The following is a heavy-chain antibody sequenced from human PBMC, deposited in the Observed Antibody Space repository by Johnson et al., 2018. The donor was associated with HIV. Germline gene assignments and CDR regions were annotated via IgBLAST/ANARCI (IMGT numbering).Heavy chain of an antibody. D-gene: IGHD4-23*01. CDR2: VYSGGNT. J-gene: IGHJ3*02. V-gene: IGHV3-66*02. CDR1: GFTVSSNY. CDR3: GRTVVGSSYDACDI. Sequence: EVQLVESGGGLVQPGGSLRLSCAASGFTVSSNYMSWVRQAPEMGLVWVSIVYSGGNTYYADSVRGRFTISRDHAKNTLFLQMDSMRTEDTAVYYCGRTVVGSSYDACDIWGQGKMVTVSS.